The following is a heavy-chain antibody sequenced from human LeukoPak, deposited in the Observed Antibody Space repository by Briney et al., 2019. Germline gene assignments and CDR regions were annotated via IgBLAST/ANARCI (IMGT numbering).Heavy chain of an antibody. Sequence: GSLRLSCAASGFTFSSYWMHWVRQAPGKGLVWVSRINSDGSSTSYADSVKGRFTISRDNAKNTLYLQMNSLRAEDTAVYYCARDRKVVPAAIRAENWFDPWGQGTLVTVSS. D-gene: IGHD2-2*02. CDR3: ARDRKVVPAAIRAENWFDP. J-gene: IGHJ5*02. V-gene: IGHV3-74*01. CDR2: INSDGSST. CDR1: GFTFSSYW.